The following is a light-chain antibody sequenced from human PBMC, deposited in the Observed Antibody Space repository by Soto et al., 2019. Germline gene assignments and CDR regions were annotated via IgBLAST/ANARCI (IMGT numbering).Light chain of an antibody. CDR2: EVS. V-gene: IGLV2-14*01. J-gene: IGLJ2*01. CDR3: SSYTSSTVV. CDR1: SSDDGGYNY. Sequence: QSVLTQPASVSGSPGQSITISCTGTSSDDGGYNYVSWYQQHPGKAPKLMIYEVSNRPSGVSNRFSGSKSGNTASLTISGLQAEDEADYYCSSYTSSTVVFGGGTKLTVL.